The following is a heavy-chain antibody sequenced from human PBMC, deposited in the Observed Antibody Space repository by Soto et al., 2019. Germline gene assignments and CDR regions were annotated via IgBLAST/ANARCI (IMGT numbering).Heavy chain of an antibody. CDR2: ISHDGINK. Sequence: QVRLVESGGGVVQPGRSLRLSCTASGFSFSSYAMYWFRQPPGKGLELVAVISHDGINKHYADSVKGRVTVSRDNSNHSLDLQLNSLRGEETAMYYCARDMYSSDYFVKWFEPWGQGTLVTVSS. CDR3: ARDMYSSDYFVKWFEP. J-gene: IGHJ5*02. D-gene: IGHD6-19*01. CDR1: GFSFSSYA. V-gene: IGHV3-30-3*01.